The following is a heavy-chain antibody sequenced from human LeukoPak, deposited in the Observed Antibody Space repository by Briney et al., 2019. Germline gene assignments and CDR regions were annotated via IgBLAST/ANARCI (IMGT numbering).Heavy chain of an antibody. V-gene: IGHV3-7*01. D-gene: IGHD6-6*01. J-gene: IGHJ6*02. Sequence: QPGRSLRLSCAASGFTFSSYWMSWVRQAPGKGLEWVANIKQDGSEKYYVDSVKGRFTISRDNAKNSLYLQMNSLRAEDTAVYYCARDPGSSHPIRYYYYGMDVWGQGTTVTVSS. CDR2: IKQDGSEK. CDR3: ARDPGSSHPIRYYYYGMDV. CDR1: GFTFSSYW.